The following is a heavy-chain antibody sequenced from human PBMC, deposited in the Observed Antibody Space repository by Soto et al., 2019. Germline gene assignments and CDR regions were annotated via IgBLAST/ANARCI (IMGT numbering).Heavy chain of an antibody. CDR3: ARGAGSIRGHWFDP. J-gene: IGHJ5*02. V-gene: IGHV4-34*01. CDR2: INHSGST. CDR1: GGSFSGYY. D-gene: IGHD6-13*01. Sequence: QVQLQQWGAGLLKPSETLSLTCAVYGGSFSGYYWSWIRQPPGKGLEWIGEINHSGSTNYNPSLKSRVTISVDKSKNQFSLKLSSVTAADTAVYYCARGAGSIRGHWFDPWGQGTLVTVSS.